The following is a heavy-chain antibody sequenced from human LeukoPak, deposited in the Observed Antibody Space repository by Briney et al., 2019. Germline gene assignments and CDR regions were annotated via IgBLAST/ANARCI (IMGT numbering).Heavy chain of an antibody. CDR1: GFTFRSYA. CDR2: ISATSNYI. D-gene: IGHD5-18*01. J-gene: IGHJ4*02. CDR3: ARDTSGYTFDD. Sequence: GGSLRLSCAASGFTFRSYAMSWVRQAPGKGLEWVSSISATSNYIYYADSVKGRFTISRDNAKNSLYLQMNSLRAEDTAVYYCARDTSGYTFDDWGQGTLVTVSS. V-gene: IGHV3-21*01.